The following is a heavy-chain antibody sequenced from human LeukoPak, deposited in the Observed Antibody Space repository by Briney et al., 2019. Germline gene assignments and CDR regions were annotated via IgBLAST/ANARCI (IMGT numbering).Heavy chain of an antibody. J-gene: IGHJ4*02. Sequence: GGSLRLSCVASGFILSTSEMNWVRQAPGKGLEWVANIKQDGSEKYYVDSVKGRFTISKDNAKNSLYLQMNSLRAEDTAVYYCARLRVIRGFDYWGQGTLVTVSS. CDR1: GFILSTSE. V-gene: IGHV3-7*01. CDR3: ARLRVIRGFDY. CDR2: IKQDGSEK.